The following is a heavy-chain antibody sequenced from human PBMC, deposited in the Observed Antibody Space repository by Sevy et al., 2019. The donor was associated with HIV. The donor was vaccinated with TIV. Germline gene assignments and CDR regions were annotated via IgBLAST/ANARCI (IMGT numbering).Heavy chain of an antibody. Sequence: GGSLRLSCAASGFTFSSYAMSRVRQAPWKGLEWVSAISGSGGSTYYADSVKGRFTISRDNSKNTLYLQMNSLRAEDTAVYYCATELGTYYYDSSGYYSDYWGQGTLVTVSS. V-gene: IGHV3-23*01. D-gene: IGHD3-22*01. J-gene: IGHJ4*02. CDR3: ATELGTYYYDSSGYYSDY. CDR1: GFTFSSYA. CDR2: ISGSGGST.